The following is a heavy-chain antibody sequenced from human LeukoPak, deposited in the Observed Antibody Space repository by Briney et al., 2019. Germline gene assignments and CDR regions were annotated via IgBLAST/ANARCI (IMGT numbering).Heavy chain of an antibody. V-gene: IGHV3-48*03. CDR2: ISSSGSTI. CDR3: ARDGYYDFWSGYYSHDYYYYYMDV. D-gene: IGHD3-3*01. J-gene: IGHJ6*03. Sequence: GGSLRLSCAASGFTFSSYEMNWVRQAPGKGLEWVSYISSSGSTIYYADSVKGRFTISRDNAKNSLYLQMNSLRAEDTAVYYCARDGYYDFWSGYYSHDYYYYYMDVWGKGTTVTVSS. CDR1: GFTFSSYE.